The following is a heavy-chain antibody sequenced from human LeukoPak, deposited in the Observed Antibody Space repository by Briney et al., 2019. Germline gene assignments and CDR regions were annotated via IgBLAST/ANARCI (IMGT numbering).Heavy chain of an antibody. CDR3: ARVLVRDYVWGSYRYGPTFDY. Sequence: SETLSLTCAVYGGSFSGYYWSWIRQPPGKGLEWIGEINQSGSTNYNPSLKSRVTISVDTSKNQFSLKLSSVTAADTAVYYCARVLVRDYVWGSYRYGPTFDYWGQGTLVTVSS. V-gene: IGHV4-34*01. CDR1: GGSFSGYY. J-gene: IGHJ4*02. CDR2: INQSGST. D-gene: IGHD3-16*02.